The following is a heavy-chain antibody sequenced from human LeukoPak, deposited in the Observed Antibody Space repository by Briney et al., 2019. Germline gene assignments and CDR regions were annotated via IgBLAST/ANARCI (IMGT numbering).Heavy chain of an antibody. CDR1: GGTFSSYA. CDR2: IIPIFGTA. Sequence: SVKVSCKASGGTFSSYAISWVRQAPGLGLEWMGGIIPIFGTANYAQKFQGRVTITADESTSTAYMELSSLRSEDTAVYYCARLDIVVVPAQTRYYYMDVWGKGTTVTVSS. V-gene: IGHV1-69*13. CDR3: ARLDIVVVPAQTRYYYMDV. J-gene: IGHJ6*03. D-gene: IGHD2-2*03.